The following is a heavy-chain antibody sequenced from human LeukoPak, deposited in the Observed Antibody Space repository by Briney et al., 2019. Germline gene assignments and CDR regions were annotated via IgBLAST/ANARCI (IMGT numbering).Heavy chain of an antibody. CDR2: ISYDGSNK. CDR1: GFTFSSYA. D-gene: IGHD1-26*01. V-gene: IGHV3-30-3*01. Sequence: AGGSLRLSCAASGFTFSSYAMHWVRQAPGKGLEWVAVISYDGSNKYYADSVKGRFTISRDNSKNTLYLQMNSLRAEDTAVYYSARGKVGAFDYWGQGTLVTVSS. CDR3: ARGKVGAFDY. J-gene: IGHJ4*02.